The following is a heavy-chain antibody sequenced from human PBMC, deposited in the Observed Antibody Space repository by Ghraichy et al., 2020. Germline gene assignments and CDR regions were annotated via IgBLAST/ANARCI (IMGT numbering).Heavy chain of an antibody. Sequence: SETLSLTCTVSGGSISSYYWSWIRQPPGKGLEWIGYIYYSGSTNYNPSLKSRVTISVDTSKNQFSLKLSSVTAADTAVYYCARGQWLVQGFWFDPWGQGTLVTVSS. D-gene: IGHD6-19*01. CDR2: IYYSGST. V-gene: IGHV4-59*01. CDR1: GGSISSYY. CDR3: ARGQWLVQGFWFDP. J-gene: IGHJ5*02.